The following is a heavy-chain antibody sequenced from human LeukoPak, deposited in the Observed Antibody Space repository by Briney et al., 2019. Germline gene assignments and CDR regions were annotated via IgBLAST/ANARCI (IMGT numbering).Heavy chain of an antibody. CDR2: IIPIFGTA. D-gene: IGHD3-16*02. CDR1: GGTFSSYA. Sequence: SVKVSCKASGGTFSSYAISWVRQAPGQGLEWMGGIIPIFGTANYAQKFQGRVTITADKSTSTAYMELSSLRSEDTAVYYCARSRQHMITFGGVIATEASYFDYWGQGTLVTVSS. J-gene: IGHJ4*02. CDR3: ARSRQHMITFGGVIATEASYFDY. V-gene: IGHV1-69*06.